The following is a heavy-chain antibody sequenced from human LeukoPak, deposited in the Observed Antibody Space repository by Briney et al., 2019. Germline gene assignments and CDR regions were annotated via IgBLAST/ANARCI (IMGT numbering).Heavy chain of an antibody. Sequence: GASVKVSCKASGGTFSSYAISWVRQAPGQGFEWMGGIIPIFGTANYAQKFQGRVTITADESTSTAYMELSSLRSEDTAVYYCASRRITIFGVVMDVWGKGTTVTVSS. V-gene: IGHV1-69*13. J-gene: IGHJ6*04. CDR2: IIPIFGTA. CDR3: ASRRITIFGVVMDV. CDR1: GGTFSSYA. D-gene: IGHD3-3*01.